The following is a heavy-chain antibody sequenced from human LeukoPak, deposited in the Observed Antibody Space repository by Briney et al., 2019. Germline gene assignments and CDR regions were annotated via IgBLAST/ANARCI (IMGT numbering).Heavy chain of an antibody. CDR1: GGSISRGGYY. CDR3: ARDVRRFSDYYDSSGYYFDY. Sequence: SDTLSLMCTVSGGSISRGGYYWSRIRQHPGKGLEWIESIYYSVRTYYNRSLMSRVTLSVDTSKNQFSLKLSSVTAAETAVYYCARDVRRFSDYYDSSGYYFDYWGQGTLVTVSS. V-gene: IGHV4-31*03. CDR2: IYYSVRT. D-gene: IGHD3-22*01. J-gene: IGHJ4*02.